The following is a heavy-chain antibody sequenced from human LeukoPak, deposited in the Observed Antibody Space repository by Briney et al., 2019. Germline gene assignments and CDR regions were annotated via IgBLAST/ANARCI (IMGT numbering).Heavy chain of an antibody. J-gene: IGHJ4*02. D-gene: IGHD3-22*01. CDR1: GFTFSSYG. Sequence: LTGRSLRLSCAASGFTFSSYGMHWVRQAPGKGLEWVAVIWYDGSNKYYADSVKGRFTISRDNSKNTLYLQMNSLRAEDTAVYYCAKDLGGYYYDSSGYYYENYFDYWGQGTLVTVSS. V-gene: IGHV3-33*06. CDR2: IWYDGSNK. CDR3: AKDLGGYYYDSSGYYYENYFDY.